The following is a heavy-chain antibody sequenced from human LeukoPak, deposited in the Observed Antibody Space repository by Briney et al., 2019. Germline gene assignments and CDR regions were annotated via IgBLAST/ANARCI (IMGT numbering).Heavy chain of an antibody. CDR2: TYYRSKWYKDDAGWYK. Sequence: SQTLSLTCAISGDSVSRTDAGWSWIRQSPSRGLEWLGRTYYRSKWYKDDAGWYKDDAGSLKSRITINVDTVMNQFSLQLNSVTPEDTALYYCARGGLVRGSINSLIGFDVWGQGIMVTVSS. CDR1: GDSVSRTDAG. CDR3: ARGGLVRGSINSLIGFDV. V-gene: IGHV6-1*01. D-gene: IGHD3-10*01. J-gene: IGHJ3*01.